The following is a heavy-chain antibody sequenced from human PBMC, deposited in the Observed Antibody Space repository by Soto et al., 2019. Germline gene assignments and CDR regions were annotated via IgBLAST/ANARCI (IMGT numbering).Heavy chain of an antibody. D-gene: IGHD2-2*01. V-gene: IGHV4-30-4*01. CDR2: IYYSGST. J-gene: IGHJ5*02. CDR3: ARFYAKNWFDP. CDR1: GGSISSGDYY. Sequence: PSETLSLTCTVSGGSISSGDYYWSWIRQPPGKGLEWIGYIYYSGSTYYNPSLKSRVTISVDTSKDQFSLKLSSVTAADTAVYYCARFYAKNWFDPWGQGTLVTVSS.